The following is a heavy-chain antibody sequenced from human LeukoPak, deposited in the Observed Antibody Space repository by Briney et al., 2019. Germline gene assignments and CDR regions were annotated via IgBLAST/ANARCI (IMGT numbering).Heavy chain of an antibody. J-gene: IGHJ6*03. D-gene: IGHD6-19*01. CDR2: IGGSGDST. Sequence: GGSLRLSCAASGFTFSSYAMSWVRQAPGKGLEWVSAIGGSGDSTYYADSVKGRFTISRDNSKNTLYLQMNSLRAEDTAVYYCARVAGSGWFYYYCYMDVWGKGTTVTVSS. CDR3: ARVAGSGWFYYYCYMDV. V-gene: IGHV3-23*01. CDR1: GFTFSSYA.